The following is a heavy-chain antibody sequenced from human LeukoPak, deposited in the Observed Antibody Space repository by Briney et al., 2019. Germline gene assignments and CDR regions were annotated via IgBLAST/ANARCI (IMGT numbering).Heavy chain of an antibody. V-gene: IGHV1-18*01. CDR2: ISAYNGIT. Sequence: ASVKVSCKASGYTFTSYGISWVRQAPGQGLEWMGWISAYNGITNYAQKLQGRVTMTTDTSTSTAYMELRSLRSDDTAVYYCARDRGGSDCSSTSCYVTTYYYGMDVWGQGTTVTVSS. J-gene: IGHJ6*02. CDR1: GYTFTSYG. D-gene: IGHD2-2*01. CDR3: ARDRGGSDCSSTSCYVTTYYYGMDV.